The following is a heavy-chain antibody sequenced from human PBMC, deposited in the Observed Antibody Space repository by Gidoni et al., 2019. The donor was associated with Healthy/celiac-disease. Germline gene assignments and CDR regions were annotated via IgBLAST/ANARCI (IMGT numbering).Heavy chain of an antibody. D-gene: IGHD3-10*01. CDR2: IYSGGST. Sequence: EVQLVESGGGLVQPGGSLRLSCAASGFTVSSNYMSWVRQAPGKGLEWVSVIYSGGSTYYADSVKGRFTISRDNSKNTLYLQMNSLRAEDTAVYYCARGLGASYYYYYGMDVWGQGTTVTVSS. J-gene: IGHJ6*02. CDR1: GFTVSSNY. V-gene: IGHV3-66*01. CDR3: ARGLGASYYYYYGMDV.